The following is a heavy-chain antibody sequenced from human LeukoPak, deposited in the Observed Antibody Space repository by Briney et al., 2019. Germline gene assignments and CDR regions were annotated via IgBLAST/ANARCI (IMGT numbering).Heavy chain of an antibody. Sequence: GGSLRLSCATSGFSLSSFAMSWVRQAPGKGLEWVSGISGHVDTTYYADSVKGRFTISRDNSKNTLYLQMNSLRAEDTAVYYCANLYYYDSSGLFDYWGQGTLVTVSS. CDR2: ISGHVDTT. CDR1: GFSLSSFA. CDR3: ANLYYYDSSGLFDY. D-gene: IGHD3-22*01. V-gene: IGHV3-23*01. J-gene: IGHJ4*02.